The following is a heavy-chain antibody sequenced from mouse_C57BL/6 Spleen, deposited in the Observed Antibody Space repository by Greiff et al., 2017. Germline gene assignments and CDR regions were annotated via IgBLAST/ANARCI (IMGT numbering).Heavy chain of an antibody. J-gene: IGHJ2*01. CDR2: IDPENGDT. CDR1: GFNIKDDY. Sequence: EVLLVESGAELVRPGASVKLSCTASGFNIKDDYMPWVQQRPEQGLEWIGWIDPENGDTEYASKFQGRATITADTSSNTAYLQLSSLTSEDTAVYYCSAVLTGLDYWGQGTTLTVSS. D-gene: IGHD4-1*01. V-gene: IGHV14-4*01. CDR3: SAVLTGLDY.